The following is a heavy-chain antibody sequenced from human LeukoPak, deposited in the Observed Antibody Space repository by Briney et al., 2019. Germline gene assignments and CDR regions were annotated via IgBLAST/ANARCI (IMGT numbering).Heavy chain of an antibody. Sequence: SETLSLTCTVSGGSISSSSYYWGWIRQPPGKGLEWIGSIYYSGSTYYNPSLKSRVTISVDTSKNQFSLKLSSVTAADTAVYYCARVGPGSNTVTASGWGQGTLVAVSS. D-gene: IGHD4-17*01. J-gene: IGHJ4*02. CDR3: ARVGPGSNTVTASG. CDR2: IYYSGST. V-gene: IGHV4-39*07. CDR1: GGSISSSSYY.